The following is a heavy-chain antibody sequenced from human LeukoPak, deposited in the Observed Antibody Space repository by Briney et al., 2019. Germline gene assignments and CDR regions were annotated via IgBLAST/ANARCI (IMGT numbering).Heavy chain of an antibody. CDR2: IYTSGST. V-gene: IGHV4-61*02. J-gene: IGHJ5*02. CDR3: ATFLGYCSSTSCPAETNWFDP. D-gene: IGHD2-2*01. Sequence: SSETLSLTCTVSGGSISSGSYYWSWIRQPAGKGLEWIGRIYTSGSTNYNPSLKSRVTISVDTSKNQFSLKLSSVTAADTAVYYCATFLGYCSSTSCPAETNWFDPWGQGTLVTVSS. CDR1: GGSISSGSYY.